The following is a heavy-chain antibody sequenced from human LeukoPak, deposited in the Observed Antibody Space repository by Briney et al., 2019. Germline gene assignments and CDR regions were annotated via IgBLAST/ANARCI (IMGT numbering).Heavy chain of an antibody. Sequence: GRSLRLSCAASGFTFSSYAMHWVRQAPGKGLEWVAVTSYDGSNKYYADSVKGRFTISRDNSKNTLYLQMNSLRAEDTAVYYCARAIAAAGIPSDYWGQGTLVTVSS. CDR2: TSYDGSNK. V-gene: IGHV3-30-3*01. CDR1: GFTFSSYA. J-gene: IGHJ4*02. CDR3: ARAIAAAGIPSDY. D-gene: IGHD6-13*01.